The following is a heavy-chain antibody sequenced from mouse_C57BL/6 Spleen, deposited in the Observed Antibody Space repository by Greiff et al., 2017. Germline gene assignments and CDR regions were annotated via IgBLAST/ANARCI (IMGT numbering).Heavy chain of an antibody. CDR1: GYTFTDYN. CDR3: AREGTTVVAGSGAMDY. CDR2: INPNNGGT. D-gene: IGHD1-1*01. Sequence: DVQLQESGPELVKPGASVKMSCKASGYTFTDYNMHWVKQSHGKSLEWIGYINPNNGGTSYNQKFKGKATLTVNKSSSTAYMELRSLTSEDSAVYYCAREGTTVVAGSGAMDYWGQGTSVTVSS. V-gene: IGHV1-22*01. J-gene: IGHJ4*01.